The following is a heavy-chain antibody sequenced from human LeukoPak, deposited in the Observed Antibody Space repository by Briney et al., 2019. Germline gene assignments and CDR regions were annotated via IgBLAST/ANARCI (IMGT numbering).Heavy chain of an antibody. CDR1: GFTVSSNY. Sequence: PGGSLRLSCAASGFTVSSNYMSWVRQAPGKGLEWVSVIYSGGSTYYADSVKGRFTISRDNSKNTLYLQMNSLRAEDTAVYYCARDTGSSSPYYYYGMDVWGRGTTVTVSS. V-gene: IGHV3-53*01. CDR3: ARDTGSSSPYYYYGMDV. CDR2: IYSGGST. J-gene: IGHJ6*02. D-gene: IGHD6-6*01.